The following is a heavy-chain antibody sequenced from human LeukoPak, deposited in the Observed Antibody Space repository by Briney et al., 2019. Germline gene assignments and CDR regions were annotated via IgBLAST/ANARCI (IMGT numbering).Heavy chain of an antibody. CDR2: IYSGGAT. CDR3: ARYGYGGGFDY. CDR1: GFTVSSNY. J-gene: IGHJ4*02. Sequence: PGGSLRLSCAASGFTVSSNYMSWVRQAPGKGLEWVSVIYSGGATFYADSVKGRFTISRDDSENTLYLQMNSLRAEDTAVYYCARYGYGGGFDYWGQGTLVTVSS. D-gene: IGHD5-18*01. V-gene: IGHV3-53*01.